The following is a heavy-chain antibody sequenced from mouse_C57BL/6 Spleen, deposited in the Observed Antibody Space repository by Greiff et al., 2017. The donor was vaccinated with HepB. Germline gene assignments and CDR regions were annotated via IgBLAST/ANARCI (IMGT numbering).Heavy chain of an antibody. J-gene: IGHJ3*01. V-gene: IGHV1-59*01. CDR2: IDPSDSYT. CDR3: AITDEFAY. CDR1: GYTFTSYW. Sequence: VQLQQPGAELVRPGTSVKLSCKASGYTFTSYWMHWVEQRPGQGLEWIGGIDPSDSYTNYNQKFKGKATLTVDTPSSTAYMQLSSLTSEDSAVYYCAITDEFAYWGQGTLVTVSA.